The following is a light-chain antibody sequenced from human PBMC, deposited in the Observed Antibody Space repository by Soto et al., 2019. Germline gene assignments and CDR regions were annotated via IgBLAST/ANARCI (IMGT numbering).Light chain of an antibody. CDR1: QSIITY. CDR3: KQSYTPPTT. CDR2: TAL. Sequence: DIRMTQSPSSLSASVGDRVTITCRASQSIITYLNWYQQKPGTAPKLLIYTALSSQIGVPSKFRGSGYGTDFTLNILCLQHEDLATYSCKQSYTPPTTFGGGTKVAIK. V-gene: IGKV1-39*01. J-gene: IGKJ4*01.